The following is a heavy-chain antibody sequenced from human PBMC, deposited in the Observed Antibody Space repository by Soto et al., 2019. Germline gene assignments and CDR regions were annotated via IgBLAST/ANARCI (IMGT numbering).Heavy chain of an antibody. V-gene: IGHV3-23*01. CDR2: ISGSGGST. D-gene: IGHD3-3*01. CDR1: GFTFSSYA. Sequence: GGSLRLSCAASGFTFSSYAMSWVRQAPGKGLEWVSAISGSGGSTYYADSVKGRFTISRDNSKNTLYLQMNSLRAEDTAVYYCAKFSGDFWSNYYYYMDVWGKGTTVTVSS. J-gene: IGHJ6*03. CDR3: AKFSGDFWSNYYYYMDV.